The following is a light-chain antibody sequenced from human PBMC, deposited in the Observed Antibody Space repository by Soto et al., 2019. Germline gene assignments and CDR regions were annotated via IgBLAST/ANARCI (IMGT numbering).Light chain of an antibody. CDR3: QQFNV. J-gene: IGKJ4*01. CDR1: QGIGSA. Sequence: AIQLTQSPSSLSASVGDRVTITCRASQGIGSALAWYQQKPGKAPKLLIYDASSLESGVPSRFSGSGSGTDFTLTISTLQTEDFATYYCQQFNVFGGRTKV. CDR2: DAS. V-gene: IGKV1-13*02.